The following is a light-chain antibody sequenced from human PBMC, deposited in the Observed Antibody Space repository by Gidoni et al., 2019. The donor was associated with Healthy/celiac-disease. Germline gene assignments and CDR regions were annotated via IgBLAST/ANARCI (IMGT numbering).Light chain of an antibody. CDR3: CSYAGSYTCL. CDR2: DVS. V-gene: IGLV2-11*01. CDR1: SSDVGGYNY. J-gene: IGLJ2*01. Sequence: QSALPQPRSVSGSPGQSVTISCTGTSSDVGGYNYVSWYQQHPGKAPKLMIYDVSKRPSGVPDRCSGSKSGNTASLTISGLQAEDEADYYCCSYAGSYTCLFGGGTKLTVL.